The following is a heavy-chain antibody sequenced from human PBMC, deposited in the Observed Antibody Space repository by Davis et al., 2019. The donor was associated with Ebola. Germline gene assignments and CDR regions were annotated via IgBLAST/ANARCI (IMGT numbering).Heavy chain of an antibody. CDR3: ARLTYYDYVWGSYRFHFDY. CDR2: ISPYNGKT. CDR1: GYTFNAFG. J-gene: IGHJ4*02. V-gene: IGHV1-18*01. D-gene: IGHD3-16*02. Sequence: ASVKVSCKASGYTFNAFGITWVRQAPGQGLEWMGRISPYNGKTNYGQKVQGRVSMTTDTSTSTAYMELRSLRSDDTAVYYWARLTYYDYVWGSYRFHFDYWGQGTLVTVSS.